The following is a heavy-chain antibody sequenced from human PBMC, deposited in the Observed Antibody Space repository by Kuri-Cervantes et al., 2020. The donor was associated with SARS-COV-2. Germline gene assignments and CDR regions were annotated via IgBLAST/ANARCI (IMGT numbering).Heavy chain of an antibody. V-gene: IGHV4-39*07. Sequence: GSLRLSCTVSGGSISSSSYYWGWIRQPPGKGLEWIGSIYYSGSTYFNPSLKSRVTISVNTSKNQFSLKLSSVTAADTAVYYCARGMELYIPRAFDIWGQGTMVTVSS. D-gene: IGHD1-7*01. J-gene: IGHJ3*02. CDR1: GGSISSSSYY. CDR2: IYYSGST. CDR3: ARGMELYIPRAFDI.